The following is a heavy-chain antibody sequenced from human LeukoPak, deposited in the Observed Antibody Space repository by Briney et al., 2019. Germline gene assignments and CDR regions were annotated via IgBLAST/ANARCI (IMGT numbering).Heavy chain of an antibody. CDR1: GFTLSSYA. D-gene: IGHD2-15*01. CDR3: AKAPVKTCSGAYCYPFDY. V-gene: IGHV3-23*01. CDR2: ISVSGNT. Sequence: PGGSLRLSCAASGFTLSSYAMSWVRQGPGKGLEWVSAISVSGNTYHADSVKGRFTISRDSSKNTLYLQITSLRAGDAAVYYCAKAPVKTCSGAYCYPFDYWSQGTLVTVSS. J-gene: IGHJ4*02.